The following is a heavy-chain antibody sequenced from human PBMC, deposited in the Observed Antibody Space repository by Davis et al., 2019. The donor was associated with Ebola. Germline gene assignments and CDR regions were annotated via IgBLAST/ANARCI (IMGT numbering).Heavy chain of an antibody. CDR3: AREAYYDFWSGYLWGLYYYYGMDV. J-gene: IGHJ6*02. D-gene: IGHD3-3*01. CDR1: GFTFSNYW. V-gene: IGHV3-7*01. Sequence: GESLKISCAASGFTFSNYWMSWVRQAPGKGLEWVANIKQDGSEKYFVDSVKGRFTISRDNAKNTLYLQMNSLRAEDTAVYYCAREAYYDFWSGYLWGLYYYYGMDVWGQGTTVTVSS. CDR2: IKQDGSEK.